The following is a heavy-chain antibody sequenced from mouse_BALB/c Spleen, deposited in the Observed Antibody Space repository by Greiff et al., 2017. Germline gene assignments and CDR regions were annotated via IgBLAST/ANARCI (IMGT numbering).Heavy chain of an antibody. J-gene: IGHJ3*01. V-gene: IGHV5-9-4*01. Sequence: EVKLVESGGGLVKPGGSLKLSCAASGFTFSSYAMSWVRQSPEKRLEWVAEISSGGSYTYYPDTVTGRFTISRDNAKNTLYLEMSSLRSEDTAMYYCARGDYGSSAWLAYWGQGTLVTVSA. CDR3: ARGDYGSSAWLAY. CDR1: GFTFSSYA. CDR2: ISSGGSYT. D-gene: IGHD1-1*01.